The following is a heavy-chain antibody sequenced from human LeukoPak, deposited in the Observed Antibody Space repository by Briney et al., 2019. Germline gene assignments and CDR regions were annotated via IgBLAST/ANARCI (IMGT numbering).Heavy chain of an antibody. D-gene: IGHD3-3*01. CDR2: ISAYNGNT. CDR1: GYTFTSYG. CDR3: ARDYEVGKYYDFWSGNRAPYYYYGMDV. J-gene: IGHJ6*02. Sequence: GASVKVSCKASGYTFTSYGISWVRQAPGQGLEWMGWISAYNGNTNYAQKLQGRVTMTTDTSTSTAYMELRSLRSDDTAVYYCARDYEVGKYYDFWSGNRAPYYYYGMDVWGQGTTVTVSS. V-gene: IGHV1-18*01.